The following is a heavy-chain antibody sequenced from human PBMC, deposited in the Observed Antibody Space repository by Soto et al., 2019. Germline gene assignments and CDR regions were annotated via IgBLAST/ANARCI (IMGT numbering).Heavy chain of an antibody. V-gene: IGHV1-46*01. J-gene: IGHJ2*01. CDR1: GYTFTSYY. D-gene: IGHD6-19*01. CDR3: ARDSIAVVGRNGYFDL. CDR2: INPSGGST. Sequence: QVQLVQSGAEVKKPGASVKVSCKASGYTFTSYYMHWVRQAPGQGLEWMGIINPSGGSTSYAQKFQGRVTMTRDTSTSTVYMELSSLRSEDTAVYYCARDSIAVVGRNGYFDLWGRGTLVTVSS.